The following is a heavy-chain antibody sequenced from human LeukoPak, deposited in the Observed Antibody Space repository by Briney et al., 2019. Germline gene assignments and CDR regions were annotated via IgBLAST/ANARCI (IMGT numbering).Heavy chain of an antibody. CDR2: IYPGDSDT. Sequence: PGESLKISCKGSGYSFTSYWIGWVRQMPGKGLEWMGIIYPGDSDTRYSPSFQGQVTTSADKSISTAYLQWSSLKASDTAMYYCARPPIYITGVDDAFDIWGQGTMVTVSS. J-gene: IGHJ3*02. CDR3: ARPPIYITGVDDAFDI. CDR1: GYSFTSYW. V-gene: IGHV5-51*01. D-gene: IGHD1-20*01.